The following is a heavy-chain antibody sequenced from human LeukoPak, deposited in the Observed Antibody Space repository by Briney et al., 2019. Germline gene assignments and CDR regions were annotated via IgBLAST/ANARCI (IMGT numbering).Heavy chain of an antibody. D-gene: IGHD3-22*01. Sequence: SQTLSLTCTVSGGSISSGGYYWSWIRQHPGTGLEWIGYIYYSGSTYYNPSLKSRVTISVDTSKNQFSLKLSSVTAADTAVYYCARAGIYDSSGYSYRFFDYWGQGTLVTVSS. J-gene: IGHJ4*02. CDR3: ARAGIYDSSGYSYRFFDY. CDR2: IYYSGST. CDR1: GGSISSGGYY. V-gene: IGHV4-31*03.